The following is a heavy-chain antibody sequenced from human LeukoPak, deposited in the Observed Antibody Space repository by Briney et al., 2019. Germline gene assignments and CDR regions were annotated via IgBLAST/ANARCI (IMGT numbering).Heavy chain of an antibody. J-gene: IGHJ6*02. CDR2: ISGSGGST. CDR3: AIPLIAAAEDYYYGMDV. V-gene: IGHV3-23*01. CDR1: GFTFSSYA. D-gene: IGHD6-13*01. Sequence: GGSLRLSCAASGFTFSSYAMSCVRQAPGKGLEWVSAISGSGGSTYYADSVKGRFTISRDNSKNTLYLQMNSLRAEDTAVYYCAIPLIAAAEDYYYGMDVWGQGTTVTVSS.